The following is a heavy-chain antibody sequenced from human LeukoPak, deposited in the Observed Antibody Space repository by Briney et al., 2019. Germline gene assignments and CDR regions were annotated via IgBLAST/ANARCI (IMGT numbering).Heavy chain of an antibody. CDR2: FSYDGITT. J-gene: IGHJ4*02. Sequence: PGGSLRLSCAASGFTFSRFPFHWVCQAPGKGLEWVALFSYDGITTHYAASVKGRFTVSRDDSKITLYLQMNSLRAEDTAVYYCARGKSDSSGYDYILDYWGQGTLVTVSS. V-gene: IGHV3-30*01. CDR3: ARGKSDSSGYDYILDY. D-gene: IGHD5-12*01. CDR1: GFTFSRFP.